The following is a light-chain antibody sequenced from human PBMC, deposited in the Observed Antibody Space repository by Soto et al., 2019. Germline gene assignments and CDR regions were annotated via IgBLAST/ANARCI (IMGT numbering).Light chain of an antibody. Sequence: DIQMTQSPSTLSASVGDRVTITCRASQSISSWLAWYQQKPGTAPKLLIYTASTLESGVPSRFSGSGSGPESTLTISSLQPDEFATYYCQQYNSYPWTFGQGTKVEIK. CDR3: QQYNSYPWT. CDR1: QSISSW. CDR2: TAS. J-gene: IGKJ1*01. V-gene: IGKV1-5*03.